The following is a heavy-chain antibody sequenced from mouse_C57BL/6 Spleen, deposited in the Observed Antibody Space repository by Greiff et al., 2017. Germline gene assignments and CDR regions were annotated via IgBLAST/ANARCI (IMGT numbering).Heavy chain of an antibody. CDR1: GFTFSNYW. J-gene: IGHJ4*01. Sequence: EVKLMESGGGLVQPGGSMKLSCVASGFTFSNYWMNWVRQSPEKGLEWVAQIRLKSDNYATHYAESVKGRFTISRDDCKKSVYLQKNNLRAEDTEIYYCTDDYSNLPSSSYYAMDYGGQGTSVTVSS. CDR3: TDDYSNLPSSSYYAMDY. D-gene: IGHD2-5*01. CDR2: IRLKSDNYAT. V-gene: IGHV6-3*01.